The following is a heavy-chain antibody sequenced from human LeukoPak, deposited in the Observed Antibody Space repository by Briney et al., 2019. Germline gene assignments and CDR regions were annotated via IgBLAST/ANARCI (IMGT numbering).Heavy chain of an antibody. CDR3: ARDTTGNIRFDP. V-gene: IGHV4-59*01. J-gene: IGHJ5*01. CDR1: GGSFSGYY. Sequence: SETLSLTCAAYGGSFSGYYWSWIRLPPGKGLEWIGHTYYSGSPNYNPSLSNRVTIPVDTSNNRFSLRLSAATAAATAVYYSARDTTGNIRFDPWGPGTLVTVSS. CDR2: TYYSGSP. D-gene: IGHD1-1*01.